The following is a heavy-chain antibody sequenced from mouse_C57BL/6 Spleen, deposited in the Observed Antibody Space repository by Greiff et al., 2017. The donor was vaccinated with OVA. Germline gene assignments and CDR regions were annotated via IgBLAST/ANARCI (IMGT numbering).Heavy chain of an antibody. J-gene: IGHJ4*01. CDR1: GYTFTSYG. D-gene: IGHD2-4*01. CDR2: IYPRSGYS. V-gene: IGHV1-81*01. CDR3: ARCPYDYDEGAKDD. Sequence: VKLQESGAELARPGASVKLSCKASGYTFTSYGISWVKQRTGQGLEWIGEIYPRSGYSYYNEKFKGKATLTADKSSSTAYMELRSLTSEDAAVYICARCPYDYDEGAKDDWGQGTSVTVSS.